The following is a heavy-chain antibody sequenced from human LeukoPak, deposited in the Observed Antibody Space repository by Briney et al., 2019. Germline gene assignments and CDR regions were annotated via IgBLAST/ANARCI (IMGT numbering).Heavy chain of an antibody. CDR2: IYTSGST. J-gene: IGHJ4*02. Sequence: SETLSLTCTVSGGSISSGSYYWSWIRQPAGKGLEWIGRIYTSGSTNYSPSLKSRVTISVDTSKNQFSLKLSSVTAADTAVYYCANSPRRDGYNYYYWGQGTLVTVSS. CDR1: GGSISSGSYY. CDR3: ANSPRRDGYNYYY. V-gene: IGHV4-61*02. D-gene: IGHD5-24*01.